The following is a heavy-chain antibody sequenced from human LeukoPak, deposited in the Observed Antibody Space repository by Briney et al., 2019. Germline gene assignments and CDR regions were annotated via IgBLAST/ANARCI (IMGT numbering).Heavy chain of an antibody. D-gene: IGHD3-22*01. CDR3: TTYDSSVGGFDP. CDR1: GYTFTSSD. CDR2: MNPNSSNT. Sequence: ASVKVSCKASGYTFTSSDINWVRQATGQGLEWMGWMNPNSSNTGYAQKFQGRVTMTRNTPISTAYMELSSLRSEDTAVYYCTTYDSSVGGFDPWGHGTLVIVSS. V-gene: IGHV1-8*02. J-gene: IGHJ5*02.